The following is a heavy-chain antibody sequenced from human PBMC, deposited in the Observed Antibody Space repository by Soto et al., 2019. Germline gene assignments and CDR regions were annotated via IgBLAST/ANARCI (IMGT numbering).Heavy chain of an antibody. CDR2: IWYDGSNK. CDR1: GFTFSSYG. CDR3: ASGSYYFAPSYYFDY. V-gene: IGHV3-33*01. Sequence: QVQLVESGGGVVQPGRSLRLSCAASGFTFSSYGMHWVRQAPGKGLEWVAVIWYDGSNKYYADSVKGRSTISRDNSKNTLYLQMNSLRAEDTAVYYCASGSYYFAPSYYFDYWGQGTLVTVSS. J-gene: IGHJ4*02. D-gene: IGHD1-26*01.